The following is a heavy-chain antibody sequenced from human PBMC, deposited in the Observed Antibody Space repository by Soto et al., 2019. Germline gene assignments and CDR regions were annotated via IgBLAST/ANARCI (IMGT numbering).Heavy chain of an antibody. CDR1: GGSISSGGYY. CDR3: ARGRYYDFWSGYYYGMDV. D-gene: IGHD3-3*01. J-gene: IGHJ6*02. CDR2: IYYSGST. Sequence: TSETLSLTCTVSGGSISSGGYYWSWIRQHPGKGLEWIGYIYYSGSTYYNPSLKSRVTISVDTSKNQFSLKLSSVTAADTAVYYCARGRYYDFWSGYYYGMDVWGQGTTVTVSS. V-gene: IGHV4-31*03.